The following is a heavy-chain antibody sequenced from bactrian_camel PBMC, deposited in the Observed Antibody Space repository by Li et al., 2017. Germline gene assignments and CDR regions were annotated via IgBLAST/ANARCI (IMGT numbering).Heavy chain of an antibody. CDR3: VRDLGTTGWYFDN. V-gene: IGHV3S40*01. J-gene: IGHJ6*01. D-gene: IGHD5*01. Sequence: VQLVESGGDLVQPGGSLRLSCAASGFTFSAYDMRWVRQAPGKGLEWVSVINKDGDSTYYADSVKGRFTTSRGDAKNTVYLQMNSVKPEDTAVYYCVRDLGTTGWYFDNWGQGTQVTVS. CDR1: GFTFSAYD. CDR2: INKDGDST.